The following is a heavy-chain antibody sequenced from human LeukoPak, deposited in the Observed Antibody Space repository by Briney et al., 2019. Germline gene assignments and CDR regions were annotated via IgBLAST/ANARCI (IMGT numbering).Heavy chain of an antibody. D-gene: IGHD6-13*01. CDR2: ISGSGGST. J-gene: IGHJ6*02. CDR3: ARDQSESSWSYYYYGMDV. CDR1: GFTFSSYA. V-gene: IGHV3-23*01. Sequence: PGGSLRLSCAASGFTFSSYAMSWVRRAPGKGLEWVSSISGSGGSTYCADSVKGRFTISRDNSKNTLYLQMNSLRAEDTAVYYCARDQSESSWSYYYYGMDVWGQGTTVTVSS.